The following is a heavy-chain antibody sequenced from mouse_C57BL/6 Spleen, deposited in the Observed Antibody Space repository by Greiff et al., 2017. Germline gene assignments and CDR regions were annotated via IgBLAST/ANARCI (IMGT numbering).Heavy chain of an antibody. Sequence: EVKVEESGPGLAKPSQTLSLTCSVTGYSITSDYWNWIRKFPGNKLEYMGYISHSGSTYYNPSLKSRNSITRDTSKNQYYLQLNSVTPEDTATYYCARFYCGSSSYFDVWGTGTTVTVSS. J-gene: IGHJ1*03. V-gene: IGHV3-8*01. CDR3: ARFYCGSSSYFDV. CDR1: GYSITSDY. CDR2: ISHSGST. D-gene: IGHD1-1*01.